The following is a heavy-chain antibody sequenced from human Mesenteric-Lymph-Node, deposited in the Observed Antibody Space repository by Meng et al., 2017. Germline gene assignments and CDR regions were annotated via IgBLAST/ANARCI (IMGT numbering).Heavy chain of an antibody. V-gene: IGHV3-48*03. CDR2: ISSSGSTV. Sequence: GESLKISCAASGFTFSSYEMNWVRQAPGKGLEWVSYISSSGSTVYYADSVKGRFTISRDNAKNSLYLQMNSLETEDTALYYCTLYTNGHIWGQGTMVTVSS. J-gene: IGHJ3*02. CDR1: GFTFSSYE. D-gene: IGHD5-18*01. CDR3: TLYTNGHI.